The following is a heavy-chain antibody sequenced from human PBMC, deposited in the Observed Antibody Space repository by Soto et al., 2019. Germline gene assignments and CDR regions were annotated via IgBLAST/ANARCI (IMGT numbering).Heavy chain of an antibody. CDR2: LYDVDGS. Sequence: DVQLVESGGGLIQPGESLRLSCAAFGLTVSGKKYVAWVRQAPGKGLEWVSALYDVDGSFYADSVKGRFTTSSDSSKTTVYLQMNGLRPDDTAVYYCASWHEREHAYDVWGKGTTVTVSS. CDR3: ASWHEREHAYDV. J-gene: IGHJ3*01. D-gene: IGHD1-1*01. V-gene: IGHV3-53*01. CDR1: GLTVSGKKY.